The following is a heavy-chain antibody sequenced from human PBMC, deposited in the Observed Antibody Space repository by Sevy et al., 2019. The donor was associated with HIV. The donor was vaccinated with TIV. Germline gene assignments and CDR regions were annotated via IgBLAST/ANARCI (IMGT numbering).Heavy chain of an antibody. V-gene: IGHV3-30*03. CDR2: ISYDGSSK. J-gene: IGHJ4*02. D-gene: IGHD2-2*01. CDR1: GIIFTSSG. Sequence: GGSLRLSCVVSGIIFTSSGMHWVRQAPGKGLEWVAVISYDGSSKYYPDSVKGRFTISRDNAKNTLYLQMNRLRPEDTAVYFCAILGVDCVSTNCYGMRSLSFDFWGQGTLVTVS. CDR3: AILGVDCVSTNCYGMRSLSFDF.